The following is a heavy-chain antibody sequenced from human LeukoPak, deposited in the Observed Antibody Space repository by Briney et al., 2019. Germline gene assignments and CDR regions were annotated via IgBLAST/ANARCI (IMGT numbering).Heavy chain of an antibody. CDR2: IYHSGST. V-gene: IGHV4-38-2*02. D-gene: IGHD1-26*01. Sequence: SETLSLTCTVSGYSISSGYYWGWIRQPPGKGLEWIGSIYHSGSTYYNPSLKSRVTISVDTSKNQFSLKLSSVTAADTAVYYCARTVSGIYSYYYYYMDVWGKGTTVTVSS. CDR1: GYSISSGYY. J-gene: IGHJ6*03. CDR3: ARTVSGIYSYYYYYMDV.